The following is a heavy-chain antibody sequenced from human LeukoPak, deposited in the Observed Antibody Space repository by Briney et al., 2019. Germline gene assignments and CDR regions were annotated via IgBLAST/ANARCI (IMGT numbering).Heavy chain of an antibody. CDR3: ARAQSGSYLLYYFDY. J-gene: IGHJ4*02. CDR2: ISYDGSNK. CDR1: GFTFSSYG. V-gene: IGHV3-30*03. D-gene: IGHD1-26*01. Sequence: GGSLRLSCAASGFTFSSYGMHWVRQAPGKGLEWVAVISYDGSNKYYADSVKGRFTISRDNSKNTLYLQMNSLRAEDTAVYYCARAQSGSYLLYYFDYWGQGTLVTVSS.